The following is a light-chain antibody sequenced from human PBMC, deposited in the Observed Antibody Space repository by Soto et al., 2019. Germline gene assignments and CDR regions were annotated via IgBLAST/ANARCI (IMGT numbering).Light chain of an antibody. J-gene: IGLJ2*01. V-gene: IGLV2-8*01. CDR2: EVS. Sequence: QSALTQPPSASGSPGQSVTISCTGTSSDVGGYNYVSWYQQYPGKAPKLMIYEVSKRPSGVPDRFSGSKSANTASLTVSGLQAGDGADYYCSSYAGSNNFGVFGGGTQLTVL. CDR3: SSYAGSNNFGV. CDR1: SSDVGGYNY.